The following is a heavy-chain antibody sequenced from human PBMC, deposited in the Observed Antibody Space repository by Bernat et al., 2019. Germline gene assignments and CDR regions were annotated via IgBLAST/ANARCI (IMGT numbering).Heavy chain of an antibody. CDR2: INAGNGNT. Sequence: QVQLVQSGAEVKKPGASVKVSCKASGYTFTSYAMHWVRQAPGQRLEWMGWINAGNGNTKYSQKFQGRVTITRDTSASTAYMELSSLRSEDTAVDYCARDLRDYVDYGATRYYYYMDVWGKGTTVTVSS. V-gene: IGHV1-3*01. D-gene: IGHD4-17*01. CDR1: GYTFTSYA. CDR3: ARDLRDYVDYGATRYYYYMDV. J-gene: IGHJ6*03.